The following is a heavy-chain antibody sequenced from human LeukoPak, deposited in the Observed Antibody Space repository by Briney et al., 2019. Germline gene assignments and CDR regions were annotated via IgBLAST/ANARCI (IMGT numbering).Heavy chain of an antibody. V-gene: IGHV1-69*13. J-gene: IGHJ3*02. Sequence: SVKVSCKASGGTFSSYAISWVRQAPGQGLEWMGGIIPIFGTANYAQKFQGRVTITADESTSTAYMELSSLRSEDTAVYYCARHLGYCSSTSCFGRDAFDIWGQGTMVTVSS. CDR2: IIPIFGTA. CDR1: GGTFSSYA. D-gene: IGHD2-2*01. CDR3: ARHLGYCSSTSCFGRDAFDI.